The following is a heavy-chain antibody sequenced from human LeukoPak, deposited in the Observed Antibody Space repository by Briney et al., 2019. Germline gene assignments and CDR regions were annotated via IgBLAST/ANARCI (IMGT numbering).Heavy chain of an antibody. CDR1: GGSFSGYY. V-gene: IGHV4-34*01. Sequence: PSETLSLTCAVCGGSFSGYYWSWIRQPPGKGLEWIGEINHSGSTNYNPSLKSRVTISVDTSKNQFSLKLSSVTAADTAVYYCARGRGRGAILNWFDPWGQGTLVTVSS. CDR3: ARGRGRGAILNWFDP. J-gene: IGHJ5*02. D-gene: IGHD3-10*01. CDR2: INHSGST.